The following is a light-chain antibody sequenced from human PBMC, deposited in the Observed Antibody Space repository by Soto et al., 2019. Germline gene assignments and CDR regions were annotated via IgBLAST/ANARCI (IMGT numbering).Light chain of an antibody. CDR3: QQRSNWPPGT. CDR1: QSVTSNY. CDR2: GAS. V-gene: IGKV3D-20*02. J-gene: IGKJ1*01. Sequence: EIVLTQSPGTLSLSPGERATLSCGASQSVTSNYLAWYQQKPGQAPRLLIFGASIRVTGIPDRFSGSGSGTDFTLTISRLEPEDFAVYYCQQRSNWPPGTFGQGTKVDNK.